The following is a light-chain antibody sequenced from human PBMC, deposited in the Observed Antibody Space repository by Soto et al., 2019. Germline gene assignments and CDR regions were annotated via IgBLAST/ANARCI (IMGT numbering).Light chain of an antibody. Sequence: DIQMTQSPSTLSASVGDIVTITCRASQGISSWLAWYQQKPGKAPKLLIYDASSLESGVPSRFSGSGSGTEFTLTISSLQPDDFATYYCQQYNSYPYTFGQGTKLEIK. CDR1: QGISSW. CDR3: QQYNSYPYT. CDR2: DAS. J-gene: IGKJ2*01. V-gene: IGKV1-5*01.